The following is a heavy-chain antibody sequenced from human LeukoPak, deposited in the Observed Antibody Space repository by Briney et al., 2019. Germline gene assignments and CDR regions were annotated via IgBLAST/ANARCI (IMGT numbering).Heavy chain of an antibody. CDR1: GFTFSTYW. V-gene: IGHV3-7*01. Sequence: GGSLRLSCAASGFTFSTYWMSWVRQAPGKGLEWVANINQDGSEKYYVDSVKGRFTISRDNAKNSLYLQMNSLRAEDAAVYYCARSTAGFDYWGQGTLVTVSS. D-gene: IGHD2-21*02. J-gene: IGHJ4*02. CDR2: INQDGSEK. CDR3: ARSTAGFDY.